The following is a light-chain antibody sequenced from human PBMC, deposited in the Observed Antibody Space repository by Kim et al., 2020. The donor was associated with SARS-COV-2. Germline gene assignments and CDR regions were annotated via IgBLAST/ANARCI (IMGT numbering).Light chain of an antibody. J-gene: IGKJ2*01. CDR2: DAI. V-gene: IGKV1-17*01. Sequence: SESVGAIATITCRASQDIRSDLGWFQQKPGKAPKRLIYDAISLESGVPSRFSGSGSGTEFTLTINSLRPEDFTTYYCLQHRSFPYTFGRGTKLEI. CDR3: LQHRSFPYT. CDR1: QDIRSD.